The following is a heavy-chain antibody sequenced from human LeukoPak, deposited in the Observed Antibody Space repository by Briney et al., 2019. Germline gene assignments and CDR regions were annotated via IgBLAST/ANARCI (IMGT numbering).Heavy chain of an antibody. D-gene: IGHD3-10*01. Sequence: SETLSLTCTVSGGSISSYYWSWIRQPPGKGLEWIGYIYYSGSTNYNPSLKTRVTISVDTSKNQFSLKLTSVTAADTAVYYCARTLVRGVIRPNGMDVWGQGTTVTVSS. CDR3: ARTLVRGVIRPNGMDV. J-gene: IGHJ6*02. CDR1: GGSISSYY. CDR2: IYYSGST. V-gene: IGHV4-59*01.